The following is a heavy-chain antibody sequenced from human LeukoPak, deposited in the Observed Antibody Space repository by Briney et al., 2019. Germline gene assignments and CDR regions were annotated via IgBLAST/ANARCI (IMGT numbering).Heavy chain of an antibody. D-gene: IGHD3-22*01. CDR2: IYYSGTT. Sequence: PSETLSLTCTVSGGSISAYNSTSIWPPPGKGLEWIGCIYYSGTTNYDPSLMSRVTISVDTSKNQFSLRLSSVTAADTAVYYCASLVGYFYVSSVDYWGQGTLLTVSS. J-gene: IGHJ4*02. CDR3: ASLVGYFYVSSVDY. CDR1: GGSISAYN. V-gene: IGHV4-59*12.